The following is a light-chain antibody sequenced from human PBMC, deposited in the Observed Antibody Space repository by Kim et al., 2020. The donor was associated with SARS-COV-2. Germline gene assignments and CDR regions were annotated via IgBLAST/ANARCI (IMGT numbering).Light chain of an antibody. J-gene: IGLJ2*01. CDR1: SLRSYY. CDR3: NSRDSNDNVV. V-gene: IGLV3-19*01. Sequence: SSELTQDPAVSVALGQTVRITCQGDSLRSYYATWYQQKPGQAPILVIYGKSNRPSGIPDRFSDSSSGNTASLTITGTQAGDEADYYCNSRDSNDNVVFGGGTQLTVL. CDR2: GKS.